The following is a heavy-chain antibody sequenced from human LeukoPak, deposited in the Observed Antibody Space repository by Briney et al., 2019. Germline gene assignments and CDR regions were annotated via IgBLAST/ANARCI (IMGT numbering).Heavy chain of an antibody. CDR3: GDGRSLDY. V-gene: IGHV4-34*01. Sequence: KTLSLTCAVYGGSFSGYYWSWIRQPPGKGLEWIGEINHSGSTNYNPSLKSRVTISVDTSKNQFSLKLSSVTAADTAVYYCGDGRSLDYWGQGTLVTVSS. CDR2: INHSGST. CDR1: GGSFSGYY. J-gene: IGHJ4*02.